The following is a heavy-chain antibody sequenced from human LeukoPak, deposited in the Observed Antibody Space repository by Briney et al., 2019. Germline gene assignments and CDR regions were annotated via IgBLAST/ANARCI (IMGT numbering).Heavy chain of an antibody. J-gene: IGHJ4*02. CDR3: ARGASGYSYG. D-gene: IGHD5-18*01. CDR2: ISYSGST. Sequence: SETLSLTCTVSGGSISSYYWSWIRPPPGKGLEWIGYISYSGSTNYNPSLKSRVTISIDTSKNQFSLKLSSVTAADTAVYYCARGASGYSYGWGQGTLVTVSS. V-gene: IGHV4-59*01. CDR1: GGSISSYY.